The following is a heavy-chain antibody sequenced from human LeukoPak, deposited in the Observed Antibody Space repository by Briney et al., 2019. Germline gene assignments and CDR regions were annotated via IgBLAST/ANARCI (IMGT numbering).Heavy chain of an antibody. J-gene: IGHJ4*02. CDR2: IRSKANRYAT. D-gene: IGHD2-15*01. CDR1: GFTLIGSA. V-gene: IGHV3-73*01. Sequence: GGSLKLSCAAPGFTLIGSAMPSGRQASGKGVEWVGRIRSKANRYATVYAPSVQGRCHIPRDDSKKTAYLQMNSLKTRGTAVYYCTVPSPGRNYWGQGTLVTVSS. CDR3: TVPSPGRNY.